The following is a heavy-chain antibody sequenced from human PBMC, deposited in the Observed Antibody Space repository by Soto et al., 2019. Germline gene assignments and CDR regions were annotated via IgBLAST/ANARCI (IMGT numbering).Heavy chain of an antibody. V-gene: IGHV4-39*01. J-gene: IGHJ4*02. Sequence: QLQLQESGPGLVKPSETLSLTCTVPGGSISSSSYYWGWIRQPPGKGLEWIGSISYSGSTSYNPSLESRVTISVDTSKNQFSLKLRSVTASDTAVYYCATPREYTSSWYRFDYWGQGTLVTVSS. D-gene: IGHD6-13*01. CDR1: GGSISSSSYY. CDR2: ISYSGST. CDR3: ATPREYTSSWYRFDY.